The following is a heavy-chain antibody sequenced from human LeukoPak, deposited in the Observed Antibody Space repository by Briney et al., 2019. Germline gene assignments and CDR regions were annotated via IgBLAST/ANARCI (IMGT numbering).Heavy chain of an antibody. Sequence: GGSLRLSCAASGFTFSTYGMHWVRQAPGKGLEWVTVIWHDGSHKDYAGSVKGRFTISRDNPKNTLYLQMNDLRAEDTAMYYCARGWGSNVYASAFDVWGQGTMVTVSS. CDR2: IWHDGSHK. D-gene: IGHD3-16*01. V-gene: IGHV3-33*01. J-gene: IGHJ3*01. CDR1: GFTFSTYG. CDR3: ARGWGSNVYASAFDV.